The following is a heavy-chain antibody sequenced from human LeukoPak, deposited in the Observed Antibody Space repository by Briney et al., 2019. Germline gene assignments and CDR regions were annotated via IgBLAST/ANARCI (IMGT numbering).Heavy chain of an antibody. D-gene: IGHD1-14*01. J-gene: IGHJ4*02. CDR3: ARVRDNLRNQPFDS. Sequence: SETLSLTCAVYGGSFSGYYWSWIRQPPGKGLEWIGEINHSGSTNYNPSLKSRVTISVDTSKNQFSLKLRSVTAADTAVYYCARVRDNLRNQPFDSWGQGTLVTVSS. CDR1: GGSFSGYY. CDR2: INHSGST. V-gene: IGHV4-34*01.